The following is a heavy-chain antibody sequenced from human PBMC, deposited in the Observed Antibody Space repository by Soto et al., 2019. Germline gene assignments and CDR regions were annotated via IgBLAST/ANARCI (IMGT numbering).Heavy chain of an antibody. Sequence: SETLSLTCTVSGGSGSSGSYYWSWIRQPPGKGLEWIGYIYYSGSTNYNPSLKSRVTISVDTSKNQFSLKLSSVTAADTAVYYCARESVIAPSFDPWGQGTLVTVSS. CDR2: IYYSGST. D-gene: IGHD4-4*01. V-gene: IGHV4-61*01. CDR3: ARESVIAPSFDP. J-gene: IGHJ5*02. CDR1: GGSGSSGSYY.